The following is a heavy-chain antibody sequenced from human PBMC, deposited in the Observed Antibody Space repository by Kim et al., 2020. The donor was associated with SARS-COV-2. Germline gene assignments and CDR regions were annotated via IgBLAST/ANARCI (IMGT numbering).Heavy chain of an antibody. V-gene: IGHV1-18*01. Sequence: ASVKVSCKASGYSFRSYGISWVRQAPGQGPEWMGWISAYNGNTQFAEKLKGRLSMTTDASTNTAYMELRSLRSDDAAVYYCARAPRPGIIAPPEFYDYWGRGTLVTVSS. D-gene: IGHD3-16*01. CDR3: ARAPRPGIIAPPEFYDY. CDR1: GYSFRSYG. CDR2: ISAYNGNT. J-gene: IGHJ4*02.